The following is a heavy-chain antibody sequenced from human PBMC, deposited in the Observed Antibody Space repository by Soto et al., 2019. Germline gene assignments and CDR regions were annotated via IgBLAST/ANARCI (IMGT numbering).Heavy chain of an antibody. D-gene: IGHD3-9*01. Sequence: QVQLQESGPGLVRPSETLSLTCTVSGGSFSNFYWSWIRQPPGKGLEWIGYVYYTGSTSYNPSLKRRVTFSADSSRGQFSLRLNSVPAADTAVYYCARTVLGPDLLADSFVDYYYYMDVGGQGTTVTVSS. CDR3: ARTVLGPDLLADSFVDYYYYMDV. V-gene: IGHV4-59*08. CDR2: VYYTGST. CDR1: GGSFSNFY. J-gene: IGHJ6*03.